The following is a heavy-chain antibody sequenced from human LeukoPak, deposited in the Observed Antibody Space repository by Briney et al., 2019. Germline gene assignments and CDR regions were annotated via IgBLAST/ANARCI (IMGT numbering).Heavy chain of an antibody. D-gene: IGHD1-26*01. V-gene: IGHV1-69*05. CDR2: IIPIFGTA. CDR1: VGTFSSYA. Sequence: ASVKVSCKASVGTFSSYAISWVRQAPGQGLEWMGGIIPIFGTANYAQKFQGRVTITTDESTSTAYMELSSLRSEDTAVYYCARSGSYRHFDYWGQGTLVTVSS. CDR3: ARSGSYRHFDY. J-gene: IGHJ4*02.